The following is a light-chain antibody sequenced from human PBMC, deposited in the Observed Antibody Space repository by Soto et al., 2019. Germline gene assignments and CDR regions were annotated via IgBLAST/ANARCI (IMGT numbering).Light chain of an antibody. V-gene: IGLV2-14*01. Sequence: QSALTQPASVSGSPGQSITISCTGTSSDVGGYNYVSWYQQHPGKAPKLMICGVSNRPSGVSNRFSGSKSGNTASLTISGLQTEDEADYYCSSFISSTTLALCVFGTGTKLTVL. J-gene: IGLJ1*01. CDR1: SSDVGGYNY. CDR2: GVS. CDR3: SSFISSTTLALCV.